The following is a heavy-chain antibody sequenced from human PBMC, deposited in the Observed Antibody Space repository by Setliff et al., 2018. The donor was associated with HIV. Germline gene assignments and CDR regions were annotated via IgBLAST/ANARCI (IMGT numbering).Heavy chain of an antibody. J-gene: IGHJ4*02. CDR1: GFTFSSYS. CDR3: AREGGGIVVVTVDY. V-gene: IGHV3-21*01. CDR2: ISSSGNYI. Sequence: WGSLRLSCAASGFTFSSYSMNWVRQAPGKGLEWVSSISSSGNYIYCADSVKGRFTISRDNAKNSLYLQMNSLRAEDTAVYYCAREGGGIVVVTVDYWGQGTLVTVSS. D-gene: IGHD3-22*01.